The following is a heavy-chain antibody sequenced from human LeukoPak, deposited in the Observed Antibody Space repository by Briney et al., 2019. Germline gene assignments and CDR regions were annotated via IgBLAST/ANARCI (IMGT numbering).Heavy chain of an antibody. CDR1: GFTFSSYA. D-gene: IGHD4-11*01. CDR3: AKSRLRFSSNSPADY. V-gene: IGHV3-23*01. J-gene: IGHJ4*02. CDR2: ISGSGGST. Sequence: PGGSLRLSCAASGFTFSSYAMSWVRQAPGKGLEWVSAISGSGGSTYYADSVKGRFTISRDNSKNTLYLRMNSLRAEDTAVYYCAKSRLRFSSNSPADYWGQGTLVTVSS.